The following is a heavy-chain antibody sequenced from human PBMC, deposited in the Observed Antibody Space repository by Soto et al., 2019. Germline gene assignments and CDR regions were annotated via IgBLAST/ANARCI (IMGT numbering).Heavy chain of an antibody. D-gene: IGHD3-3*01. CDR1: GFTFSGYW. CDR2: INSDGTST. J-gene: IGHJ5*02. V-gene: IGHV3-74*01. Sequence: HPGGSLRLSCAASGFTFSGYWMHWVRQAPGKGLLWVSRINSDGTSTNYADSVKGRFTISRDNAKNTLYLQMDSLRAEDTAVYYCARDPHWSGSFDPWGQGTLVTVSS. CDR3: ARDPHWSGSFDP.